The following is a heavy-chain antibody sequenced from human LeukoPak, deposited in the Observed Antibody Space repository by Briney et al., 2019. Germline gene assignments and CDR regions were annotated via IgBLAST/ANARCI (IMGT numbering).Heavy chain of an antibody. CDR3: AKEVAYSSGWYGPVDYYYGMDV. V-gene: IGHV3-30*18. Sequence: GGSLRLSCAASGFTFSRYGMHWVRQAPGKGLEWVAVISYDGSNKYYADSVKGRFTISRDNSKNTLYLQMNSLRAEDTAVYYCAKEVAYSSGWYGPVDYYYGMDVWGQGTTVTVSS. J-gene: IGHJ6*02. CDR1: GFTFSRYG. CDR2: ISYDGSNK. D-gene: IGHD6-19*01.